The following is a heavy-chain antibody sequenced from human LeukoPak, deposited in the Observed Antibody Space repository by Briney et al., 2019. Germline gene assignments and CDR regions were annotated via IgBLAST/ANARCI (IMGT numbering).Heavy chain of an antibody. CDR2: INSDESTT. V-gene: IGHV3-74*01. CDR3: VRDSGNGFFY. J-gene: IGHJ4*02. Sequence: GGSLRLSCAASGFTFSNYWMHWVRQAPGKGLVWVSRINSDESTTTYADSVKGRFTISRDNAKNTVYLQMTNRRAEDPACHYCVRDSGNGFFYWGQGTPVTVSS. CDR1: GFTFSNYW. D-gene: IGHD1-26*01.